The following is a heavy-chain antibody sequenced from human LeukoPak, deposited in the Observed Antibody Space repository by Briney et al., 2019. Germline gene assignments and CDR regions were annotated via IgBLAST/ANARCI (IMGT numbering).Heavy chain of an antibody. J-gene: IGHJ3*01. CDR3: ARISDSTRVTAAFDV. D-gene: IGHD2-2*01. V-gene: IGHV1-69*04. CDR2: IIPSGDIA. Sequence: SVKVSCKTSGDTFRTYDIHWVRQAPGQGLEWMGRIIPSGDIADYAQKFQGRVTMTADKSTTTAYMEVRSLKSEDTAFYYCARISDSTRVTAAFDVWGQGTMVTVS. CDR1: GDTFRTYD.